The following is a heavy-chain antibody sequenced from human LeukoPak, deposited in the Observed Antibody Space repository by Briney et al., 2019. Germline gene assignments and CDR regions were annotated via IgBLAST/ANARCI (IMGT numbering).Heavy chain of an antibody. CDR3: ARARGGYNSRGYFDY. CDR1: GGSFSGYY. Sequence: PSETLSLTCAVYGGSFSGYYWSWIRQPPGKGLEWIGEINHSGSTNYNPSLKSRVTMSVDTSKNQFSLKLSSVTAADTAVYYCARARGGYNSRGYFDYWGQGTLVTVSS. V-gene: IGHV4-34*01. J-gene: IGHJ4*02. D-gene: IGHD5-24*01. CDR2: INHSGST.